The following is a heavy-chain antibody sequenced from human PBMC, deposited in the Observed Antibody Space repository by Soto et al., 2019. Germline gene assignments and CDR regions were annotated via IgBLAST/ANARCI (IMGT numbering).Heavy chain of an antibody. J-gene: IGHJ4*02. D-gene: IGHD5-12*01. CDR3: ETEERATNNFDS. V-gene: IGHV3-33*01. CDR2: IWYDGSPK. CDR1: GFTFRSYG. Sequence: QVQLVESGGGVVQPGRSLRLSCAASGFTFRSYGMHWVRQAPGKGLEWVAVIWYDGSPKYYADSVKGRFTISRDNSKNARYLHMKSLRAEDTAVYYCETEERATNNFDSWGQGPLVTVSS.